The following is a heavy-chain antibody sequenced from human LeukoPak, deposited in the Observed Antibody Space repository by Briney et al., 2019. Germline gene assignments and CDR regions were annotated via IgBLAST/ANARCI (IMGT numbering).Heavy chain of an antibody. CDR1: GGSISSYY. V-gene: IGHV4-59*01. D-gene: IGHD5-18*01. CDR2: IYYSGST. Sequence: LETLSLTCTVSGGSISSYYWSWMRQPPGKGPGWIGYIYYSGSTNYNPSLKSRVTISVDTSKNQFSLKLSSVTAADTAMDYCARVKHTAMVSGYYYYLDFWGKGTMATVSS. CDR3: ARVKHTAMVSGYYYYLDF. J-gene: IGHJ6*03.